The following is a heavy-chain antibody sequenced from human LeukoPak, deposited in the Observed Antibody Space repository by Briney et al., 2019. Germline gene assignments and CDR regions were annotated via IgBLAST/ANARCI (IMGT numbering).Heavy chain of an antibody. CDR2: ISSSSSYI. D-gene: IGHD6-19*01. V-gene: IGHV3-21*01. Sequence: GGSLRLSCAASGFTFSSYSMNWVRQAPGKGLEWASSISSSSSYIYYADSVKGRFTISRDNAKNSLYLQMNSLRAEDTAVYYCASMWLRDAVAAPFDYWGQGTLVTVSS. J-gene: IGHJ4*02. CDR1: GFTFSSYS. CDR3: ASMWLRDAVAAPFDY.